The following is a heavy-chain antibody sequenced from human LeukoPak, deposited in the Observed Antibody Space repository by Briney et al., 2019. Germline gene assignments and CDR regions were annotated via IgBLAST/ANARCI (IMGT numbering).Heavy chain of an antibody. V-gene: IGHV4-61*02. CDR3: ARRTAMATTYYFDY. CDR2: IYTSGST. CDR1: GGSISSGSYY. D-gene: IGHD5-24*01. Sequence: KPSQTLSLTCTVSGGSISSGSYYWSWIRQPAGKGLEWIGRIYTSGSTNYNPSLKSRVTISVDTSKNQFSLKLSSVTAADTAVYYCARRTAMATTYYFDYWGQGTLVTVSS. J-gene: IGHJ4*02.